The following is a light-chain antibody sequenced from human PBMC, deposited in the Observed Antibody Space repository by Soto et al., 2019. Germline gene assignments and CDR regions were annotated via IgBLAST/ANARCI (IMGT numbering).Light chain of an antibody. CDR2: DVT. V-gene: IGLV2-11*01. CDR3: SSFAGSYTHV. J-gene: IGLJ1*01. Sequence: QSVLTQPPSVSGSPGQAVTFSCTGTNSDVGRYDYVSWYQQLPGEAPKLIIYDVTKRPSGVPTRFSGSKSGNTASLTISGLQAEDEADYFCSSFAGSYTHVFGSGTKVT. CDR1: NSDVGRYDY.